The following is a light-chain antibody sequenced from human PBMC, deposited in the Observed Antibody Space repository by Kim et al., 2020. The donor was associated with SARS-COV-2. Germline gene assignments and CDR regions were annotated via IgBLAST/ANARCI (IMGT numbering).Light chain of an antibody. CDR1: SLRRDH. CDR2: GGA. Sequence: ALGQTVRITGQGDSLRRDHPSWYQDKPGQAPVLVFYGGAIRASGIPDRFSGSSSGDTGSLTITGAQAEDEADYYCNSRDISADHLIFGGGTQLTVL. V-gene: IGLV3-19*01. CDR3: NSRDISADHLI. J-gene: IGLJ2*01.